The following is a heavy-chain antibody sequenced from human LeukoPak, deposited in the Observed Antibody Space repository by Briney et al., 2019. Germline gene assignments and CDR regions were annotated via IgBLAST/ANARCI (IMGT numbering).Heavy chain of an antibody. CDR1: GYTFTSYD. CDR3: ARESRSSSSFGYYYYGMDV. J-gene: IGHJ6*02. Sequence: GASVKVSCKASGYTFTSYDFNWVRQATGQRPEWMGWMSPNSGDTGYAQKFQDRVTMTRNTSISTAYMELSSLRSEDTAVYYCARESRSSSSFGYYYYGMDVWGQGTTVTVSS. D-gene: IGHD6-6*01. CDR2: MSPNSGDT. V-gene: IGHV1-8*01.